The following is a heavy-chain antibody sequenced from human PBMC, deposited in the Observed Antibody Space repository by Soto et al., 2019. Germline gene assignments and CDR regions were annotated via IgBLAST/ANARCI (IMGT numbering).Heavy chain of an antibody. CDR3: ARDRSSSWYTSYYGMDV. V-gene: IGHV1-18*01. Sequence: QVQLVQSGAEVKKPGASVKVSCKASGYTFTSYGISWVRQAPGQVLEWMGWISAYNGNTNYAQKLQGRVTITTDTSTSTAYMEMRSLRSDDTAVYYCARDRSSSWYTSYYGMDVWGQGTPVTVSS. J-gene: IGHJ6*02. CDR2: ISAYNGNT. D-gene: IGHD6-13*01. CDR1: GYTFTSYG.